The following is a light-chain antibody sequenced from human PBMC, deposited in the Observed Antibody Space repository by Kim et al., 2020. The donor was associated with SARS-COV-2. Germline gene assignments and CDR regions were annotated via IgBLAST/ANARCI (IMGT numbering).Light chain of an antibody. CDR2: DAS. V-gene: IGKV1-5*01. CDR1: QSISIW. CDR3: QEYKSNSWT. Sequence: GDIVTITCRASQSISIWLAWYQQKPGKAPNLLIYDASNLESGVPSRFSGSGSGTEFTLTISSLQPDDFATYYCQEYKSNSWTFGQGTKVDIK. J-gene: IGKJ1*01.